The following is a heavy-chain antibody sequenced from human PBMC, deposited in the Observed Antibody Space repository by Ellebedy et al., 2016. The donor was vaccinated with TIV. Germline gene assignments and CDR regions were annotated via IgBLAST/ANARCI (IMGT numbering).Heavy chain of an antibody. V-gene: IGHV3-30*03. J-gene: IGHJ4*02. D-gene: IGHD3-10*01. Sequence: GGSLRLXXAASGFTFSSYGMHWVRQAPGKGLEWVAVISYDGSNKFYADSVEGRFTISRDNSKSTLYLQMNSLRAEDAAVYYCAGGELLSLFDYWGQGTLVTVSS. CDR3: AGGELLSLFDY. CDR1: GFTFSSYG. CDR2: ISYDGSNK.